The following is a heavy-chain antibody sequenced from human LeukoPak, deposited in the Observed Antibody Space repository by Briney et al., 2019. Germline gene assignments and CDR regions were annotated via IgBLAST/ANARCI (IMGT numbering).Heavy chain of an antibody. CDR2: IYYSGST. CDR3: ARGVDSGYPDY. CDR1: GGSISSSSYY. V-gene: IGHV4-39*07. Sequence: SETLSLTCTVSGGSISSSSYYWGWIRQPPGKGLEWIGSIYYSGSTYYNPSLKSRVAISVDTSNNQFSLKLTSLTAADTAVYYRARGVDSGYPDYWGQGTLVTVSS. J-gene: IGHJ4*02. D-gene: IGHD3-22*01.